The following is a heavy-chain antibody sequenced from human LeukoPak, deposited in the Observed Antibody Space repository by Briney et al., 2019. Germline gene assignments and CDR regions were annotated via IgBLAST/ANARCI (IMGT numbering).Heavy chain of an antibody. CDR2: IYYSGST. J-gene: IGHJ6*02. D-gene: IGHD2-2*01. Sequence: SETLSLTCTVPGGSISSGGYYWSWIRQHPGKGLEWIGYIYYSGSTYYNPSLKSRVTISVDTSKNQFSLKLSSVTAADTAVYYCARGGSTSWFGVYYGMDVWGQGPRSPSP. V-gene: IGHV4-31*03. CDR3: ARGGSTSWFGVYYGMDV. CDR1: GGSISSGGYY.